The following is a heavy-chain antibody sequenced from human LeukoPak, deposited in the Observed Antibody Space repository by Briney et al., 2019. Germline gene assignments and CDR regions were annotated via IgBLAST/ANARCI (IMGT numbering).Heavy chain of an antibody. D-gene: IGHD2-2*01. V-gene: IGHV1-24*01. J-gene: IGHJ5*02. CDR2: FDPEDGET. Sequence: ASVKVSCKVSGYTLTELSMHWVRQAPGKGLEWMGGFDPEDGETIYAQKFQGRVTMTEDTSTDTAYMELSSLGSEDTAVYYCATSPPASDWFDPWGQGTLVTVSS. CDR1: GYTLTELS. CDR3: ATSPPASDWFDP.